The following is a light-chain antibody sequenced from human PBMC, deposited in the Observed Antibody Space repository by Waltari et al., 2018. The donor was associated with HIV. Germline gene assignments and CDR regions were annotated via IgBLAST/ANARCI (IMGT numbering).Light chain of an antibody. CDR1: QSVSSN. CDR3: QQYNNLLT. CDR2: GAS. Sequence: EIVMTQSPATLSVSPGERATLSCRASQSVSSNLAWYQQKPGQAPRLLIYGASTRATGSPARFSGSGSGTEFTLTISSLQSEDFAVYYCQQYNNLLTFGGGTKVEIK. V-gene: IGKV3D-15*01. J-gene: IGKJ4*01.